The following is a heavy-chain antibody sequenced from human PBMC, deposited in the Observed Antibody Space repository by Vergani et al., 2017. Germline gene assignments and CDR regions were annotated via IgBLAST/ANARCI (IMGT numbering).Heavy chain of an antibody. J-gene: IGHJ6*03. D-gene: IGHD2-15*01. CDR2: INPSGGST. CDR1: GYTFTSYY. Sequence: QVQLVQSGAEVKKPGASVKVSCKASGYTFTSYYMHWVRQAPGQGLEWMGIINPSGGSTSYAQKFQGRVTMTRDTSTSTVYMELSSLRSEDTAVYYCAKGPFAAKDYYYYMDVWGKGTTVTVSS. CDR3: AKGPFAAKDYYYYMDV. V-gene: IGHV1-46*01.